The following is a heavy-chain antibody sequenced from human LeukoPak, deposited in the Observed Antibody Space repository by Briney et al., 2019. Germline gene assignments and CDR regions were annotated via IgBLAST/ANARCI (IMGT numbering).Heavy chain of an antibody. Sequence: ASVKVSCKASGYTFTSYGISWVRQAPGQGLEWMGWISAYNGNTNYAQKLQGRVTMTTDTSTSTAYMELRSLRSDDTAVYCCARSKWVYSSGWYLAYAFDIWGQGTMVTVSS. CDR2: ISAYNGNT. CDR1: GYTFTSYG. CDR3: ARSKWVYSSGWYLAYAFDI. D-gene: IGHD6-19*01. J-gene: IGHJ3*02. V-gene: IGHV1-18*01.